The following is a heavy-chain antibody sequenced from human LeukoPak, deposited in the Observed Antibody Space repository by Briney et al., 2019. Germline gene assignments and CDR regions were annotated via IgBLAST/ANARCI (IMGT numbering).Heavy chain of an antibody. Sequence: SETLSLTCTVSGGPISSHHWSWIRQSPGKGLEWIGYIYYSGNTNYNPSLKSRVTISVDTSKNQFSLKLSSVTAADTAVYYCARVEVAATKAGDYYYYMDVWGKGNTVTVSS. V-gene: IGHV4-59*11. CDR1: GGPISSHH. CDR3: ARVEVAATKAGDYYYYMDV. J-gene: IGHJ6*03. CDR2: IYYSGNT. D-gene: IGHD2-15*01.